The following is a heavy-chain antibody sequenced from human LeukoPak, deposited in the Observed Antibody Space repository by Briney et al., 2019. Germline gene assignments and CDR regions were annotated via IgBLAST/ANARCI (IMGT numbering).Heavy chain of an antibody. CDR2: IKQDGSEK. CDR1: GLTFGSYW. J-gene: IGHJ6*03. Sequence: PGGSLRLSWAASGLTFGSYWMSWVGQAPGKGREGGANIKQDGSEKYYVDSVKGRFTISRDNAKNSLYLQMISLRAEDTAVYYCARVRSGSSYYYYYMDVWAKGTTVTVSS. V-gene: IGHV3-7*01. D-gene: IGHD6-13*01. CDR3: ARVRSGSSYYYYYMDV.